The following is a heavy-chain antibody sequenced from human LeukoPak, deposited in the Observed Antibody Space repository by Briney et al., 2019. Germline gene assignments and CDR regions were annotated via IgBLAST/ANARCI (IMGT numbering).Heavy chain of an antibody. D-gene: IGHD3-22*01. J-gene: IGHJ5*02. CDR2: IYSGGST. CDR3: APDLHYYDSSGYYYEESTWFDP. CDR1: GFTVSSNY. V-gene: IGHV3-66*01. Sequence: GGSLRLSCAASGFTVSSNYMSWVRQAPGKGLEWVSVIYSGGSTYYADSVKGRFTISRDNSKNTLYLQMNSLRAEDTAVYYCAPDLHYYDSSGYYYEESTWFDPWGQGTLVTVSS.